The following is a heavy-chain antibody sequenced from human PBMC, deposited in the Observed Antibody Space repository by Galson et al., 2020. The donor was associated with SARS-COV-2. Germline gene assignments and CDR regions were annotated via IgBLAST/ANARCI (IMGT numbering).Heavy chain of an antibody. CDR3: ATLGSTVADYFFEY. J-gene: IGHJ4*02. CDR2: FDPEDGEP. D-gene: IGHD6-19*01. Sequence: AAVKVSCKGSGYSLSELSMHWVRLPARKGGEGMGGFDPEDGEPDYSQKFQGRLTLTGDTSRDTAYMQLSSLRSDDTAVYYCATLGSTVADYFFEYWGQGTLLTVSS. V-gene: IGHV1-24*01. CDR1: GYSLSELS.